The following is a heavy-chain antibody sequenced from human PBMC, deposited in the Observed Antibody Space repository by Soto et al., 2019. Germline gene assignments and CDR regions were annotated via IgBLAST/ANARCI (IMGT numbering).Heavy chain of an antibody. J-gene: IGHJ6*02. V-gene: IGHV1-3*01. CDR1: GYTFTSYA. D-gene: IGHD5-12*01. CDR3: ARDSGYVYYYYSYGMDV. CDR2: INAGNGNT. Sequence: ASVKVSCKASGYTFTSYAMHWVRQAPGQRLEWMGWINAGNGNTKYSQKFQGRVTITRDTSASTAYMELSSLRSEDTAVYYCARDSGYVYYYYSYGMDVWGPGTTVTVSS.